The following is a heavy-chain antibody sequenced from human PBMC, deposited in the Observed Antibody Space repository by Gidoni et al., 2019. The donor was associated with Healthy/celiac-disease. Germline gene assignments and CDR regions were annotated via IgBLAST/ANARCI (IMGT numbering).Heavy chain of an antibody. CDR2: IIPIFGTA. J-gene: IGHJ2*01. CDR1: GGPFSSYA. V-gene: IGHV1-69*06. D-gene: IGHD1-26*01. Sequence: QVQLVQSGAEVKKPGSSVKVSCKASGGPFSSYAISWVRQAPGQGLEWMGGIIPIFGTANYAQKFQGRVTITADKSTSTAYTELSSLRSEDTAVYYCARGGATTSIARYWYFDLWGRGTLVTVSS. CDR3: ARGGATTSIARYWYFDL.